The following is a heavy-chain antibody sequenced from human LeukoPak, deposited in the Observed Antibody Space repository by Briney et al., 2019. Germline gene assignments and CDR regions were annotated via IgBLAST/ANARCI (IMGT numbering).Heavy chain of an antibody. CDR2: INPSGGST. D-gene: IGHD2-21*01. CDR3: ARAEISGGDCHH. CDR1: GYTFTSYY. J-gene: IGHJ5*02. Sequence: ASVKVSCKAPGYTFTSYYMHWVRQAPGQGLEWMGIINPSGGSTSYAQKFQGRVTMTRDTSTSTVYMELSSLRSEDTAVYYCARAEISGGDCHHWGQGTLVTVSS. V-gene: IGHV1-46*03.